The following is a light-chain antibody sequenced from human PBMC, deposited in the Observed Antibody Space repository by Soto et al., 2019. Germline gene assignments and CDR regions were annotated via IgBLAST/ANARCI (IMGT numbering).Light chain of an antibody. V-gene: IGKV3-15*01. CDR2: GGS. Sequence: VITQSPATLSVSPGERATLSCWASETVATNLAWYQQTPGQAPRLLISGGSTRAAGSSDRFRGSGSGTEFTLTISSLRSEDSATYYCQQYNHYWTFGQGTKVDIK. CDR3: QQYNHYWT. CDR1: ETVATN. J-gene: IGKJ1*01.